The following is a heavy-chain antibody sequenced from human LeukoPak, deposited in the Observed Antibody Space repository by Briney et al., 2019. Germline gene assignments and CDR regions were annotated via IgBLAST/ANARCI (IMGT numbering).Heavy chain of an antibody. V-gene: IGHV3-30-3*01. D-gene: IGHD3-22*01. CDR1: GFTFSSYA. CDR2: ISYDGSNK. J-gene: IGHJ6*02. CDR3: AREYYYDSSGYPKPYYYYGMDV. Sequence: PGGSLRLSCAASGFTFSSYAMHWVRQAPGKGLEWEAVISYDGSNKYYADSVKGRFTISRDNSKNTLYLQMNSLRAEDTAVYYYAREYYYDSSGYPKPYYYYGMDVWGQGTTVTVSS.